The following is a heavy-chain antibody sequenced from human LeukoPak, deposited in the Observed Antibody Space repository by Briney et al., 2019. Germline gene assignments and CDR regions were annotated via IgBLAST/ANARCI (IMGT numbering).Heavy chain of an antibody. CDR2: INPSGGST. V-gene: IGHV1-46*01. CDR1: GYILSSYN. J-gene: IGHJ4*02. D-gene: IGHD3-22*01. CDR3: ARNRKTTRRGGSYYYDSNGYYYFDY. Sequence: ASVKVSCKASGYILSSYNMHWVRQAPGQGLEWLGIINPSGGSTSYAHKFQGRVTVTRDLSTSTVYMELSSLRSEDTAVYYCARNRKTTRRGGSYYYDSNGYYYFDYWGQGTLVTVSS.